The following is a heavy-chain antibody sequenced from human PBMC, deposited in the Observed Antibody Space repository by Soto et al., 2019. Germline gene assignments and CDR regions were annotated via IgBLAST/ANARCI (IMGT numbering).Heavy chain of an antibody. CDR1: GFIFSSYT. CDR3: AKWDY. J-gene: IGHJ4*02. V-gene: IGHV3-23*01. Sequence: GSLRLSCAASGFIFSSYTMSWVRQAPGKGLEWVSTISSSYSTYYAGSVKGRFTISRDNSKNTLCLQMNSLRAEDTAIYYCAKWDYWGQGTLVTVS. CDR2: ISSSYST.